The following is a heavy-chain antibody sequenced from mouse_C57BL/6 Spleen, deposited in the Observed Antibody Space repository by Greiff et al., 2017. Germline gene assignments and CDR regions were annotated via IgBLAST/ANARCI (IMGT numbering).Heavy chain of an antibody. J-gene: IGHJ2*01. D-gene: IGHD1-1*01. Sequence: QVQLKQPGAELVKPGASVKLSCKASGYTFTSYWMHWVKQRPGQGLEWIGMIHPNSGSTNYNEKFKSKATLTVDKSSSTAYMQLSSLTSEDSAVYYCAREGGSSFYYFDYWGQGTTLTVSS. CDR2: IHPNSGST. V-gene: IGHV1-64*01. CDR1: GYTFTSYW. CDR3: AREGGSSFYYFDY.